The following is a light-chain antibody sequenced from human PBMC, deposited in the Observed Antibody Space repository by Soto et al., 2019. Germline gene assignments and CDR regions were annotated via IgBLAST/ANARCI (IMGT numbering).Light chain of an antibody. CDR3: QHSWT. CDR2: KAS. Sequence: DIQMTQSPSTLSASVGDRVTITCRASQSIGSWLAWYQQKPGKTPKLLIYKASSLESGVPSRFSGSGSGTELTLTISSLQPDDFATYYCQHSWTFGQGTKVEIK. CDR1: QSIGSW. J-gene: IGKJ1*01. V-gene: IGKV1-5*03.